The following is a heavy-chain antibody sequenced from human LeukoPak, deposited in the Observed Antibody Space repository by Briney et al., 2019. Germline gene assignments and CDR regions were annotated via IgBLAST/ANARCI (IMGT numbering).Heavy chain of an antibody. V-gene: IGHV3-23*01. Sequence: GGSLRLSCAASGFTFSSYAMYWVRQAPGKGLEWVSGIFGSGGSTHYADSVKGRFTISRDNSKNTVYLQMNSLRAEDTTVYYCAKTTTGYSSGRFPGWPVDYWGQGTLVTVSS. J-gene: IGHJ4*02. CDR3: AKTTTGYSSGRFPGWPVDY. D-gene: IGHD6-19*01. CDR1: GFTFSSYA. CDR2: IFGSGGST.